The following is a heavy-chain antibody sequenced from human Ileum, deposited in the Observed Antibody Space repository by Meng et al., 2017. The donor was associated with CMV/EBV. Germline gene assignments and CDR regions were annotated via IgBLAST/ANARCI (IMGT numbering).Heavy chain of an antibody. V-gene: IGHV1-2*02. D-gene: IGHD2-2*01. CDR3: ARDWGLRYCSSTSCFGFDP. CDR1: GYTFTGYY. Sequence: QGQLVQSGAEVKKPGASVKVSCKASGYTFTGYYMHWVRQAPGQGLEWMGWINPNSGGTNYAQKFQGRVTMTRDTSISTAYMELSRLRSDDTAVYYCARDWGLRYCSSTSCFGFDPWGQGTLVTVSS. CDR2: INPNSGGT. J-gene: IGHJ5*02.